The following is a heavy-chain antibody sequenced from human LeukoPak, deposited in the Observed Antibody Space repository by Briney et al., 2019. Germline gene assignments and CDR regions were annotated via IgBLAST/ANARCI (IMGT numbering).Heavy chain of an antibody. V-gene: IGHV1-2*02. CDR1: GYTFTSYG. D-gene: IGHD2-15*01. CDR3: VREDIVVVVAVPLDV. Sequence: ASVKVSCKASGYTFTSYGISWVRQAPGQGLEWMGWINPNSGGTNYAQKFQGRVTMTRDTSISTAYMELSRLRSDDTAVYYCVREDIVVVVAVPLDVWGQGTTVTVSS. CDR2: INPNSGGT. J-gene: IGHJ6*02.